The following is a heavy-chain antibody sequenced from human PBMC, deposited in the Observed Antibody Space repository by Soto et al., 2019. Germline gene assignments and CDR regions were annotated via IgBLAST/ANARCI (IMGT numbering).Heavy chain of an antibody. CDR1: GYTFTSSD. CDR3: VRPLGSGWGSYFDY. J-gene: IGHJ4*01. D-gene: IGHD6-19*01. CDR2: INPSSGGT. V-gene: IGHV1-46*01. Sequence: ASVKVSCKASGYTFTSSDLHWVRQAPGQGLEWMGVINPSSGGTFYVQNFQDRVTMTRDTSTSTIYMELSGLRSEDTAVYYCVRPLGSGWGSYFDYWGQGTLVTVSS.